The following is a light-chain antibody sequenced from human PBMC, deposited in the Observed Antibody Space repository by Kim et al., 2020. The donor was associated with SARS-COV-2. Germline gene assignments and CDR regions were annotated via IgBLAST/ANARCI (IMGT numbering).Light chain of an antibody. V-gene: IGLV3-1*01. J-gene: IGLJ1*01. CDR3: QAWDSSTGV. CDR1: KLGDKY. Sequence: SVSPGQTASITCSGDKLGDKYACWYQQKPGQSPVLVIYQDSKRPSGIPERFSGSNSGNTATLTISGTQAMDETDYYCQAWDSSTGVFGTGTKVTVL. CDR2: QDS.